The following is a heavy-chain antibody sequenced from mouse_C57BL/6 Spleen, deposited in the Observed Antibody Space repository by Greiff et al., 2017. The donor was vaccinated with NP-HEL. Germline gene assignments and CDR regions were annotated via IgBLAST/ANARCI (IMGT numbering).Heavy chain of an antibody. CDR3: ASGYYYGSSPYY. CDR2: IYPGDGDT. V-gene: IGHV1-82*01. D-gene: IGHD1-1*01. Sequence: VKLQQSGPELVKPGASVKISCKASGYAFSSSWMNWVKQRPGKGLEWIGRIYPGDGDTNYNGKFKGKATLTADKSSSTAYMQLSSLTSEDSAVYFCASGYYYGSSPYYWGQGTTLTVSS. J-gene: IGHJ2*01. CDR1: GYAFSSSW.